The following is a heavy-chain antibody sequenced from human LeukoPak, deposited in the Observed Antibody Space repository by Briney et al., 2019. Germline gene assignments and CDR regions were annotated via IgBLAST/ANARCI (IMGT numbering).Heavy chain of an antibody. CDR2: ISGSGGST. CDR1: VVSFISSG. D-gene: IGHD6-19*01. J-gene: IGHJ6*03. CDR3: AKDSSGWAVYYMDV. Sequence: VGSLRLSCVAPVVSFISSGMSSVRDAPGEGLEWGSAISGSGGSTYYADSVKGRFTISRDNSKNTLYLQMNSLRAEDTAVYYCAKDSSGWAVYYMDVWGKGTTVTVSS. V-gene: IGHV3-23*01.